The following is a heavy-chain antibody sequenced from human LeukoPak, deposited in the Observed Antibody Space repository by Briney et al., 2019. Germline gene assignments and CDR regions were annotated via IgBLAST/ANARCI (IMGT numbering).Heavy chain of an antibody. CDR2: ISGSGRST. CDR3: AKALNWGAMRGYDAFDI. V-gene: IGHV3-23*01. Sequence: GGSLRLSCAASGFTFSTNAMTWVRQAPGKGLEWVSAISGSGRSTYYAESVKGRLTISRDNSKNTLYLQMNSLRAEDTAEYYCAKALNWGAMRGYDAFDIWGQGTLVTVSS. D-gene: IGHD7-27*01. CDR1: GFTFSTNA. J-gene: IGHJ3*02.